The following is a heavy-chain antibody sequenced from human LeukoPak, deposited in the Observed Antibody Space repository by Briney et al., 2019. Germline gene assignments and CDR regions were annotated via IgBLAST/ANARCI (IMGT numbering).Heavy chain of an antibody. D-gene: IGHD3-3*01. J-gene: IGHJ3*02. CDR1: GNTFSGYY. CDR2: INPKSGGT. Sequence: ASVKVSCKASGNTFSGYYMHGVRQAPGQGLEWMGWINPKSGGTNYTQKFQGRVTMTRDTSISTAYMELSRLRSDDTAVYYCARAPRITIFGVVIRGNAFDIWGQGTMVTVSS. CDR3: ARAPRITIFGVVIRGNAFDI. V-gene: IGHV1-2*02.